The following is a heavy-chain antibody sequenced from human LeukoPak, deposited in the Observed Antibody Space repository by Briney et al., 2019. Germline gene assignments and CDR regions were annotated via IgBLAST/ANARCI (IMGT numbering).Heavy chain of an antibody. D-gene: IGHD6-13*01. CDR1: GGSISSYY. V-gene: IGHV4-4*07. Sequence: SETLSLTCTVSGGSISSYYWSWIRPPAEKGLEWIGRIYSSGGTDYNPSLKSRVTMSVDTSKNQFSLKLTSVTAADTAVYYCARGVAAASERALDIWGQGTMVTVSS. CDR2: IYSSGGT. CDR3: ARGVAAASERALDI. J-gene: IGHJ3*02.